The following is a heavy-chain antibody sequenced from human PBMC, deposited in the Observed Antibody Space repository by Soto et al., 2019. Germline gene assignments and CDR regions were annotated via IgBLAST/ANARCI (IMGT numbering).Heavy chain of an antibody. J-gene: IGHJ5*02. D-gene: IGHD2-15*01. V-gene: IGHV4-4*02. Sequence: QVQLQESGPGLVKPSGTLSLTCAVSSDSVSSSNWWSWVRQPPGKGLEWIGEVFPTGSTNYNQSLMSRVTISVDKSKNHFSLNLSSVTAADTAIYYCARRPTAELPSNWFDPWGQGTLVTVSS. CDR3: ARRPTAELPSNWFDP. CDR2: VFPTGST. CDR1: SDSVSSSNW.